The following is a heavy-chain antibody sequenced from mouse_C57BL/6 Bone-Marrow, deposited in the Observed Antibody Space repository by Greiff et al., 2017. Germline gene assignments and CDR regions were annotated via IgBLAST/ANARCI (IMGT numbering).Heavy chain of an antibody. Sequence: QVQLKQSGPELVKPGASVKISCKASGYAFSSSWMNWVKQRPGKGLEWIGRIYPGDGDTNYNGKFKGKATLTADKSSSTAYMQLSSLTSEDSAVYFCARSKLLRYYFDYWGQGTTLTVSS. CDR3: ARSKLLRYYFDY. D-gene: IGHD1-1*01. V-gene: IGHV1-82*01. CDR1: GYAFSSSW. CDR2: IYPGDGDT. J-gene: IGHJ2*01.